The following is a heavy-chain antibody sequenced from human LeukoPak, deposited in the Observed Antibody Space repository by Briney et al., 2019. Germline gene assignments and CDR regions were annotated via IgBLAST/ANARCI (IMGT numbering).Heavy chain of an antibody. V-gene: IGHV3-74*01. Sequence: GGSLRLSCAASGFTFSSYWMHWVRQAPGKGLVWVSRIDSDGSTIYADSVKGRFTISRDNAKNTLYLQMNGLRAEDTAVYYCIGSGGWPGYWGQGTLVTVSS. J-gene: IGHJ4*02. CDR1: GFTFSSYW. D-gene: IGHD6-19*01. CDR3: IGSGGWPGY. CDR2: IDSDGST.